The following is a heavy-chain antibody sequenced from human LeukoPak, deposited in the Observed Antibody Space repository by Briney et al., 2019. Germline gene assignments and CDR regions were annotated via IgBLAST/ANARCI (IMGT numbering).Heavy chain of an antibody. V-gene: IGHV3-30*18. J-gene: IGHJ4*02. CDR2: ISYDGGNK. CDR1: GFTFSSYG. D-gene: IGHD3-22*01. CDR3: AKPHYYDSSGYYYEDY. Sequence: GGSLRLSCAASGFTFSSYGMHWVRQAPGKGLEWVAVISYDGGNKYYADSVKGRFTISRDNSKNTLYLQMNSLRAEDTAVYYCAKPHYYDSSGYYYEDYWGQGTLVTVSS.